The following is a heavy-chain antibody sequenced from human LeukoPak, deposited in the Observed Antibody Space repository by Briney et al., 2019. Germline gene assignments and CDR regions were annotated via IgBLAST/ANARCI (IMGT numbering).Heavy chain of an antibody. V-gene: IGHV4-4*07. Sequence: SETLSLTCTVSGGSISSYYWSWIRQPAGKGLEWIGRIYTSGSTNYNPSLRSRVSMSVDTSKNQCTLKLSSVTAADTAVYYCARVGDYALKDWGQGTLVTVSS. CDR1: GGSISSYY. CDR3: ARVGDYALKD. J-gene: IGHJ4*02. D-gene: IGHD3-16*01. CDR2: IYTSGST.